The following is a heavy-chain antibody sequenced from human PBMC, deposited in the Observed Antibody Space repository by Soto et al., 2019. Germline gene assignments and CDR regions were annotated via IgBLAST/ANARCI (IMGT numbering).Heavy chain of an antibody. CDR2: ISSTGSTI. CDR1: GITLSDSF. Sequence: QVQLVESGGGLVKPGGSLRLSCAASGITLSDSFMNWIRQAPGKGLEWVSYISSTGSTIHYADSVKGRFTISRDNAKNSLFLQMNNLRAEDTALYYCASSRFQGYVPHWGQGTLVTVSS. J-gene: IGHJ1*01. V-gene: IGHV3-11*01. D-gene: IGHD1-1*01. CDR3: ASSRFQGYVPH.